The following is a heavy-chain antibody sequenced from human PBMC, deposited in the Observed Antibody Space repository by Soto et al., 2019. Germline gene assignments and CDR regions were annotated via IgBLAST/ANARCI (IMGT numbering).Heavy chain of an antibody. D-gene: IGHD6-13*01. CDR1: GFTFSSYS. Sequence: EVQLVESGGGLVQPGGSLRLSCAASGFTFSSYSMNWVRQAPGKGLEWVSYISSSSSTIYYADSVKGRFTISRDNAKNSLYLQMNSLRAEDTAVYYCAREGSSWFNCFDPWGQGTLVTVSS. CDR3: AREGSSWFNCFDP. J-gene: IGHJ5*02. V-gene: IGHV3-48*01. CDR2: ISSSSSTI.